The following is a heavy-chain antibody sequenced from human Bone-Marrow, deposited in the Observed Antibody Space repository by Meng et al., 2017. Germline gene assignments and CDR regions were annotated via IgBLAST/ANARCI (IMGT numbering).Heavy chain of an antibody. CDR1: GFTFSSYG. V-gene: IGHV3-33*01. CDR2: IWYDGSNK. CDR3: ARDDWGPIGY. J-gene: IGHJ4*02. D-gene: IGHD7-27*01. Sequence: GQLVGRGGGVVQPGRSLRLSGAASGFTFSSYGVHWVRQAPGKGLEWVAVIWYDGSNKYYADSVKGRFTISRDNSKNTLYLQMNSLRAEDTAVYYCARDDWGPIGYWGQGTLVTVSS.